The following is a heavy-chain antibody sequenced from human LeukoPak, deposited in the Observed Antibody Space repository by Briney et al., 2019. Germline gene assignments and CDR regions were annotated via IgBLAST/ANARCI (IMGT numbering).Heavy chain of an antibody. CDR2: ISGSGGST. CDR3: AKAINDDSSGYYYLYYYYGMDV. Sequence: QPGGSLRLSCAASGFTFSSYAMSWVRHAPGKGLEWVSAISGSGGSTYYADSVKGRFTISRDNSKNTLYLQMNSLRAEDTAVYYCAKAINDDSSGYYYLYYYYGMDVWGQGTRSPSP. J-gene: IGHJ6*02. D-gene: IGHD3-22*01. V-gene: IGHV3-23*01. CDR1: GFTFSSYA.